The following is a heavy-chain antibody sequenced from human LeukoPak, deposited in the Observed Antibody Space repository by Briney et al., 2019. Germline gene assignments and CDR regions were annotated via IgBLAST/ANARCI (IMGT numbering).Heavy chain of an antibody. D-gene: IGHD6-19*01. Sequence: GESLKISCKGSGYSFTNFWIGWVRQMPGKGLEWMGIIYPGDSDTRYSPSFQGQVTISADKSISTAYLQWSSLKASDSAMYYCARQDGSALYYFDYWGQGTLVTVSS. CDR1: GYSFTNFW. J-gene: IGHJ4*02. CDR3: ARQDGSALYYFDY. V-gene: IGHV5-51*01. CDR2: IYPGDSDT.